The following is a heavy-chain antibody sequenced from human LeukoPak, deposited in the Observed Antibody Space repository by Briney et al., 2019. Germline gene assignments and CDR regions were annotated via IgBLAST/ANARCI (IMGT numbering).Heavy chain of an antibody. V-gene: IGHV3-23*01. Sequence: GGSLRLSCAASGFTFSSYAMSWVRQAPGKGLEWVSAISGSGGSTYYADSVKGRFTISRDNSKNTLYLQMNSLRAEVTAVYYCAKDRGVYGSGSSSYYFDYWGQGTLVTVSS. CDR2: ISGSGGST. CDR3: AKDRGVYGSGSSSYYFDY. J-gene: IGHJ4*02. D-gene: IGHD3-10*01. CDR1: GFTFSSYA.